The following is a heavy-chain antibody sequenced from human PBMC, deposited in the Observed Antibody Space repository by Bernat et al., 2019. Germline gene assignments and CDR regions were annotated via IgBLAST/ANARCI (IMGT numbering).Heavy chain of an antibody. V-gene: IGHV3-7*03. CDR2: IKQDGSEK. J-gene: IGHJ4*02. D-gene: IGHD3-22*01. Sequence: EVQLVESGGGLVQPGGSLRLSCAASGFTFSSYWMSWVRQAPGKGLEWVANIKQDGSEKYYVDSVKGRFTISRDNSKNTLYLQMNSLRAEDTAVYYCAKYYYDPKYGYFDYWGQGTLVTVSS. CDR3: AKYYYDPKYGYFDY. CDR1: GFTFSSYW.